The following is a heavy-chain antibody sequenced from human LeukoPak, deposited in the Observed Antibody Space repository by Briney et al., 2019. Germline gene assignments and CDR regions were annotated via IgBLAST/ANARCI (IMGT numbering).Heavy chain of an antibody. Sequence: GASVKVSCKASGYTFTGYYMHWVRQAPGQGLEWMGWINPNSGGTNYAQKFQGRVTMTRDTSTSTVYMELSSLRSEDTAVYYCARAACSVVVVAATLDYWGQGTLVTVSS. D-gene: IGHD2-15*01. J-gene: IGHJ4*02. CDR3: ARAACSVVVVAATLDY. V-gene: IGHV1-2*02. CDR1: GYTFTGYY. CDR2: INPNSGGT.